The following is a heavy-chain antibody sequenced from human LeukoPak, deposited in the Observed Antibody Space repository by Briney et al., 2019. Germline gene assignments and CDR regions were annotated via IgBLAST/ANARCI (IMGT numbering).Heavy chain of an antibody. CDR2: IYYSGST. CDR1: GGSISSSSYY. D-gene: IGHD1-14*01. J-gene: IGHJ5*02. CDR3: ARVPLPRNWERGNWFDP. Sequence: SETLSLTCTVSGGSISSSSYYWGWIRQPPGKGLEWIGSIYYSGSTYYNPSLKSRVTISVDTSKNQFSLKLSSVTAADTAVYYCARVPLPRNWERGNWFDPWGQGTLVTVSS. V-gene: IGHV4-39*07.